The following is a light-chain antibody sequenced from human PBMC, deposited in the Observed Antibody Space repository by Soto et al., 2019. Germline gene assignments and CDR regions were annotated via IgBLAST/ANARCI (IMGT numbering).Light chain of an antibody. V-gene: IGKV3-15*01. J-gene: IGKJ4*01. Sequence: IVMTQSPATLSVSPGQRAILSCRASQSVGSLLAWYRQKPGQAPVLLIYGASTRATDIPARFSGSGSGTDFTLTISSLQSEDFAVYYCQQYDKWPLTFGGGTKGEIK. CDR3: QQYDKWPLT. CDR1: QSVGSL. CDR2: GAS.